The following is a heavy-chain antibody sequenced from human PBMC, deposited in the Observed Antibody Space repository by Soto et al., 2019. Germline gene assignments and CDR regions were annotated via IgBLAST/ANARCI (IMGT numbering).Heavy chain of an antibody. J-gene: IGHJ3*02. V-gene: IGHV2-5*01. CDR2: IFWSCHT. CDR1: GFSLSTNGLG. CDR3: AHSSADRWNTFDI. Sequence: QITLKDSGPTLVKRTEPLTLTCTFSGFSLSTNGLGVGWIRQPPCKALEWLGVIFWSCHTRYTPSLKSRLTITKDTSKNQVVLTMANMHTVDACTYFCAHSSADRWNTFDIWSHGSMVTVSS. D-gene: IGHD6-13*01.